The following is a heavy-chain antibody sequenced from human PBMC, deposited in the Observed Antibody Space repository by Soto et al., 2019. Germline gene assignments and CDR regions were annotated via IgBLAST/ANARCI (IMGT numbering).Heavy chain of an antibody. CDR1: GGTFSSYA. J-gene: IGHJ4*02. V-gene: IGHV1-69*01. Sequence: QVQLVQSGAEVKKPGSSVKVSCKASGGTFSSYAISWVRQAPGQGLEWMGGIIPIFGTANYAQKFQGRVTITADESTSTAYMELSSLRSDDTAVYYCARALGYSSGWYYFDYWSQGTLVTVSS. CDR3: ARALGYSSGWYYFDY. CDR2: IIPIFGTA. D-gene: IGHD6-19*01.